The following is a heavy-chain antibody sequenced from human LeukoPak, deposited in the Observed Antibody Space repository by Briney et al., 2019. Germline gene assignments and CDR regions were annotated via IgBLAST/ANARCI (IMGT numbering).Heavy chain of an antibody. D-gene: IGHD5-18*01. J-gene: IGHJ4*02. CDR2: ISYDGSNK. V-gene: IGHV3-30-3*01. CDR3: ARDTASGGY. Sequence: GGSLRLSCTASGFTFNSYAIHWVRQAPGKGLEWVAVISYDGSNKYYADFVKGRFTISRDNSNNTLYLQMNSLRGEDTAVYYCARDTASGGYWGQGTLVTVSS. CDR1: GFTFNSYA.